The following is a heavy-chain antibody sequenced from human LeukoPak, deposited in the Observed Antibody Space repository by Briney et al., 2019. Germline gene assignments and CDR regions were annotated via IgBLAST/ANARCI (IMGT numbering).Heavy chain of an antibody. Sequence: GASVKVSCKASGGTFSSYAISWVRQAPGQGLEWMGGIIPIFGTANYAQKFQGRVTITADESTSTAYMELSSLRSEDTAVYYCARTPNPPADIVAVPAAISNWFDPWGQGTLVTVSS. CDR1: GGTFSSYA. CDR3: ARTPNPPADIVAVPAAISNWFDP. V-gene: IGHV1-69*13. D-gene: IGHD2-2*02. J-gene: IGHJ5*02. CDR2: IIPIFGTA.